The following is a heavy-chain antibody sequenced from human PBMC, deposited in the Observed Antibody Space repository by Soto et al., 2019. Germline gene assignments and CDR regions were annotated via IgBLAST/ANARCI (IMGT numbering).Heavy chain of an antibody. Sequence: PSETLSLTCTVSGGSISSGDYYWSWIRQPPGKGLEWIGYTYYSGSTYYNPSLKSRVTISVDTSKNQFSLKLSSVTAADTAVYYCASNSYGYTFYDYRGQGTLVTVPS. J-gene: IGHJ4*02. CDR3: ASNSYGYTFYDY. D-gene: IGHD5-18*01. V-gene: IGHV4-30-4*01. CDR1: GGSISSGDYY. CDR2: TYYSGST.